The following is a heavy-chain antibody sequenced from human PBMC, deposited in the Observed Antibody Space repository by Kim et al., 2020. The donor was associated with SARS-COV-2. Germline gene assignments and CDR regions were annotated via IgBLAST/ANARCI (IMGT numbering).Heavy chain of an antibody. Sequence: GGSLRLSCAASGLTFTKTWMSWVRQAPGKGLEWVGRIKSNTEGGTTDYAAPVTGRFFISRDDSKSTVYLQMNSLKSEDTAVYYCSTAMRWEFSSSSWGQGTLVTVSA. V-gene: IGHV3-15*01. CDR2: IKSNTEGGTT. CDR1: GLTFTKTW. CDR3: STAMRWEFSSSS. J-gene: IGHJ4*02. D-gene: IGHD6-13*01.